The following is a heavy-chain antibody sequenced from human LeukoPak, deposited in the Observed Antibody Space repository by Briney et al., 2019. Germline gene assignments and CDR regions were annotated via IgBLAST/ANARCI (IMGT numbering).Heavy chain of an antibody. CDR3: ARSGVRPFDY. D-gene: IGHD3-10*01. Sequence: SQTLSLTCAISGDSVSSNSAAWNWVRQSPARGLEWLGRTYYRSNWYNDYAVSVKSRITINPDTSKNQFSLQLNSLTPEDTAVYYCARSGVRPFDYWGQGTLVTVSS. CDR2: TYYRSNWYN. V-gene: IGHV6-1*01. CDR1: GDSVSSNSAA. J-gene: IGHJ4*02.